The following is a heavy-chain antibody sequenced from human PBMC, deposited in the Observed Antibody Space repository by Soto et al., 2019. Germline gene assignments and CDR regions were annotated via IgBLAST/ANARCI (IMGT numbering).Heavy chain of an antibody. D-gene: IGHD3-10*01. CDR3: ARLRGSYKYGMDV. CDR1: GGPISSSSYY. CDR2: IYYSGST. V-gene: IGHV4-39*01. J-gene: IGHJ6*02. Sequence: PGVSSETLSLTCTVSGGPISSSSYYWGWIRQPPGKGLEWIGSIYYSGSTYYNPSLKSRVTISVDTSKNQFSLKLSSVTAADTAVYYCARLRGSYKYGMDVWGQGTTVTVSS.